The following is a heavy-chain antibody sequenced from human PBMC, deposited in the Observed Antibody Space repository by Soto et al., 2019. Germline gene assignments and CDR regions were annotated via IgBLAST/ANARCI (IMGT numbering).Heavy chain of an antibody. CDR1: GDSVSSVLYY. D-gene: IGHD2-15*01. Sequence: QVQLQESGPGLVKPSETLSLTCIVSGDSVSSVLYYWGWVRKPPGKGLEWIGYIYYSGSTNYNPSLENRVTMSLATSKNQFSLRPRSVTAADTAVYYCVRQDSGDCSGGRCYHAFDVWGPGTIVTVSS. CDR2: IYYSGST. CDR3: VRQDSGDCSGGRCYHAFDV. V-gene: IGHV4-61*01. J-gene: IGHJ3*01.